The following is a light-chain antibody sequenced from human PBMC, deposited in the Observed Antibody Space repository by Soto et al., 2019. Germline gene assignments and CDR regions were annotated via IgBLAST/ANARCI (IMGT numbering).Light chain of an antibody. CDR3: QQYNNWPRT. CDR1: QSVSVN. V-gene: IGKV3-15*01. Sequence: DIVMTQSPATLSVSPGERATLSCRATQSVSVNLAWYQQKPGQAPRLLIYGAFTRATGIPARFSGSGSGTEFTLTISSLQSEDFAVYYCQQYNNWPRTFGQGTKVDIK. CDR2: GAF. J-gene: IGKJ1*01.